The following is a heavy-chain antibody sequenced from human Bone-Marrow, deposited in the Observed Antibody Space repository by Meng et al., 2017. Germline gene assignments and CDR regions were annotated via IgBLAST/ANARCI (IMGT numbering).Heavy chain of an antibody. J-gene: IGHJ5*02. Sequence: GGCEGGVLQPGSSLGPSCATSGFTFSSYAMHWVRQAPGKGLEWVAVTSYDGSNKYYADSVKGRFTISRDNSKNTLYLQMNSLRAEDTAVYYCARDSWFDPWGQGTLVTASS. CDR1: GFTFSSYA. V-gene: IGHV3-30*01. CDR2: TSYDGSNK. CDR3: ARDSWFDP.